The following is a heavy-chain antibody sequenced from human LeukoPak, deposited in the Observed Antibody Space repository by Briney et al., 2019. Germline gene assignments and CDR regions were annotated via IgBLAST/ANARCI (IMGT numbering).Heavy chain of an antibody. V-gene: IGHV4-39*07. CDR1: GGSISSSSYY. J-gene: IGHJ4*02. D-gene: IGHD4-17*01. CDR2: IYHSGST. Sequence: SETLSLTCTVSGGSISSSSYYWGWIRQPPGKGLEWIGNIYHSGSTYYNPSLKSRVTISVDTSKNPFSLKLSSVTAADTAVYYCARDSIYGTQMFDYWGQGTLVTVSS. CDR3: ARDSIYGTQMFDY.